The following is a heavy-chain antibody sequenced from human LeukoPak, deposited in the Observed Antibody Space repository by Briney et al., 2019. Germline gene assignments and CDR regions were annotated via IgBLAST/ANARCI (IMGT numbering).Heavy chain of an antibody. D-gene: IGHD5-12*01. V-gene: IGHV1-2*02. CDR2: INPNSGGT. CDR3: AREEYSGYERHAFDI. J-gene: IGHJ3*02. CDR1: GYTFTGYY. Sequence: ASVKVSCKASGYTFTGYYMHWVRQAHGQGLEWMGWINPNSGGTNYARKFQGRVTMTRDTSISTAYMELSRLRSDDTAVYYCAREEYSGYERHAFDIWGQGTMVTVSS.